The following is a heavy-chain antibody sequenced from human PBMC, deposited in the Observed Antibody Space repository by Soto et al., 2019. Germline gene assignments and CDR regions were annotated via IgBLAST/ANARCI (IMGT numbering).Heavy chain of an antibody. D-gene: IGHD5-12*01. J-gene: IGHJ4*02. CDR2: IYYGGGT. CDR3: ARVYSGYDYLDH. V-gene: IGHV4-61*08. Sequence: PSETLSLTCAFSGGSVSSAGYYWSWIRQPPGKGLDWIGYIYYGGGTKYNPSLKSRVTISVDTSKNQLSLKLSSVTAADTAVYYCARVYSGYDYLDHWGQGTLVTVSS. CDR1: GGSVSSAGYY.